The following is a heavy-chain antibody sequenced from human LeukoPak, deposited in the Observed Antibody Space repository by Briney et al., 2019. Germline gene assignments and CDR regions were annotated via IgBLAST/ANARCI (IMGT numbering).Heavy chain of an antibody. Sequence: PSETLSLTCTVSGGSISSYYWSWIRQPPGKGLEWIGYIYYSGSTNYNPSLKSRVTISVDTSKNQFSLKLSSVTAADTAVYYCARRVHSSGWYYWGQGTLVTVSS. CDR1: GGSISSYY. V-gene: IGHV4-59*12. J-gene: IGHJ4*02. D-gene: IGHD6-19*01. CDR3: ARRVHSSGWYY. CDR2: IYYSGST.